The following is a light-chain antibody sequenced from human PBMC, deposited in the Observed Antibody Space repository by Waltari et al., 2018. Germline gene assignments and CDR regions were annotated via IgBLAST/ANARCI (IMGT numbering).Light chain of an antibody. Sequence: DILMTQSPLSLSVTPGHPASISCKSTQSLLHKDGKTYFYWYLQKPGQPPRLLIYEVSKRFSGVPDRFGGSGSGTDFTLEIKRVEAEDVGVYYCMQSIQPPYTFGQGTKLEI. CDR3: MQSIQPPYT. J-gene: IGKJ2*01. V-gene: IGKV2D-29*01. CDR1: QSLLHKDGKTY. CDR2: EVS.